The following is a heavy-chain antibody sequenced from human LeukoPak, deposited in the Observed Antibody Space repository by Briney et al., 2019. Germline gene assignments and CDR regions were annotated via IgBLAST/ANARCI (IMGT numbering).Heavy chain of an antibody. V-gene: IGHV1-2*02. CDR3: ARERGATAARRKNYVYYGLDV. D-gene: IGHD3-10*01. J-gene: IGHJ6*02. CDR2: INPNTGAT. Sequence: GASVKVSCKASGYVFTAFFVHWVRQAPGHGLEWMGSINPNTGATKYAQKFQGRVTMTRDSSIRTADMELKGLTSVDTAVYFCARERGATAARRKNYVYYGLDVWGQGTTVTVSS. CDR1: GYVFTAFF.